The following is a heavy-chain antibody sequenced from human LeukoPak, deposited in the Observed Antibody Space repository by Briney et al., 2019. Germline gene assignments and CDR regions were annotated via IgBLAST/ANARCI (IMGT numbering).Heavy chain of an antibody. CDR1: GFAFDDYD. CDR2: ISGDGGST. Sequence: GGSLRLSCAASGFAFDDYDMHWVRQAPGKGLECVSLISGDGGSTYYADSVKGRFTISRDNSKNSLYLQMNGLRSEDTALYYCAKGLRYCSGGSCYHHDAFDIWGQGTMVTVSS. J-gene: IGHJ3*02. V-gene: IGHV3-43*02. CDR3: AKGLRYCSGGSCYHHDAFDI. D-gene: IGHD2-15*01.